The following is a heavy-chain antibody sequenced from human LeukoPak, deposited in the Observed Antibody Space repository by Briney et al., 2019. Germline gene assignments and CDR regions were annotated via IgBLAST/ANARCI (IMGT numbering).Heavy chain of an antibody. CDR2: IYPGDSDT. CDR1: GYSFTSYW. J-gene: IGHJ5*02. CDR3: ARQGGFGELINWFDP. V-gene: IGHV5-51*01. D-gene: IGHD3-10*01. Sequence: GESLKISCQGSGYSFTSYWIGWVRQMPGKGLEWMGIIYPGDSDTRYSPSFQGQVTISADKSISTAYLQWSSLKASDTAMYYCARQGGFGELINWFDPWGQGTLVTVSS.